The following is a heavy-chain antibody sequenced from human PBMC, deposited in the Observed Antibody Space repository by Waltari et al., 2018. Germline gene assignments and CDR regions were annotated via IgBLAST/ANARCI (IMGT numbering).Heavy chain of an antibody. Sequence: QVQLVESGGGVVQPGRSLRLSCAASGFTFSSYGMHWVRQAPGKGLEWVAVISYDGSNKSYADSVKGRFTISRDNSKNTLYLQMNSLRAEDTAVYYCAKDITGTTLDYWGQGTLVTVSS. CDR3: AKDITGTTLDY. CDR2: ISYDGSNK. D-gene: IGHD1-7*01. V-gene: IGHV3-30*18. J-gene: IGHJ4*02. CDR1: GFTFSSYG.